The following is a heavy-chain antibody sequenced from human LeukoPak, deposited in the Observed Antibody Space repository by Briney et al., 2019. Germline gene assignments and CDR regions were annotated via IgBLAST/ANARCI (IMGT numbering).Heavy chain of an antibody. J-gene: IGHJ6*03. V-gene: IGHV3-30*04. Sequence: PGGSLRLSCAASGFTFSSYAMHWVRQAQGKGLEWVAIISYDGSNKYYADFVKGRFTISRDNSKNTLYLQMNSLRAEDTAVYYCARVPGEDRFLEWSISSYYMDVWGKGTTVTVSS. CDR3: ARVPGEDRFLEWSISSYYMDV. CDR1: GFTFSSYA. CDR2: ISYDGSNK. D-gene: IGHD3-3*01.